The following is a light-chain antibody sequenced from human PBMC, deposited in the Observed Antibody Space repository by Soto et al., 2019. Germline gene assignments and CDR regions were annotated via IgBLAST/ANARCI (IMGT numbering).Light chain of an antibody. J-gene: IGLJ2*01. CDR2: RYN. V-gene: IGLV1-47*01. CDR1: TSNIGSNY. Sequence: QSVLTQPPSASGTPGQRVTISCSGSTSNIGSNYVYSYQQLPGTAPKLLIYRYNQRPSGVPDRCSGSKSGTSASLAISGLRSEDEADYYCAAWDDSQIVVFGGGTKLTVL. CDR3: AAWDDSQIVV.